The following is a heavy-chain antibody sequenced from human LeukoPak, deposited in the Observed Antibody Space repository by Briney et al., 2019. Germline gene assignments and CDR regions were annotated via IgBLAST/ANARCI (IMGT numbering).Heavy chain of an antibody. Sequence: PGGSLRLSCAASGFTFSSYGMHWVRQAPGKGLEWVAVISYDGSNKYYADSVKGRFSISRDDSKNTVYLQMNSLRAEDTALYYCARDRGKDYFGDWGQGTQVTVSS. V-gene: IGHV3-30*03. CDR2: ISYDGSNK. CDR3: ARDRGKDYFGD. CDR1: GFTFSSYG. D-gene: IGHD4-23*01. J-gene: IGHJ4*02.